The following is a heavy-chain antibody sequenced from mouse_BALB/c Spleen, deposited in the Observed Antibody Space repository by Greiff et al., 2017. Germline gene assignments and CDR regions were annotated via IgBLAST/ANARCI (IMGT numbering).Heavy chain of an antibody. CDR3: ARDYYYGSSSYFDY. V-gene: IGHV7-3*02. J-gene: IGHJ2*01. D-gene: IGHD1-1*01. CDR1: GFTFTDYY. Sequence: EVKVVESGGGLVQPGGSLRLSCATSGFTFTDYYMSWVRQPPGKALEWLGFIRYKANGYTTEYSASVKGRFTISRDNSQSILYLQMNTLRAEDSATYYCARDYYYGSSSYFDYWGQGTTLTVSS. CDR2: IRYKANGYTT.